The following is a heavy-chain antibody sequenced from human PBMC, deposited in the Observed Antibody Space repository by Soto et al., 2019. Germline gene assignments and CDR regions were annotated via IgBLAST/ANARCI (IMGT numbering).Heavy chain of an antibody. CDR3: ARNQPQRYCSGGTCRPAYGMDV. J-gene: IGHJ6*02. V-gene: IGHV4-39*01. CDR2: IYYSGDT. CDR1: GGSISSDSFY. D-gene: IGHD2-15*01. Sequence: SETLSLTCTVSGGSISSDSFYWAWIRQPPGKGLEWIGIIYYSGDTYYNPSLAGRLTMSVDTSNQFSLALRSVTAADTALYYCARNQPQRYCSGGTCRPAYGMDVWGQGTTVTVSS.